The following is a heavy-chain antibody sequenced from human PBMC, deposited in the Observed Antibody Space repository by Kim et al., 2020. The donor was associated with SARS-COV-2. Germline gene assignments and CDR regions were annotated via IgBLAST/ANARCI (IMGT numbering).Heavy chain of an antibody. CDR3: ARTADMVATINTWDAFDI. CDR2: IHYSGNT. Sequence: SETLSLTCTVSGASISSYFWSWIRQPPGKGLEWIGYIHYSGNTNYNPSLKSRVTISVDTSKNHFSLNLNSVTAADTAVYYCARTADMVATINTWDAFDIWGQGTVVTVSS. CDR1: GASISSYF. V-gene: IGHV4-59*13. J-gene: IGHJ3*02. D-gene: IGHD5-12*01.